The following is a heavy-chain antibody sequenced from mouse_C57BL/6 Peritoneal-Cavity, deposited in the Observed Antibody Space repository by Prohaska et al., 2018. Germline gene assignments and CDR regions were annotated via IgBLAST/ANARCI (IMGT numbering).Heavy chain of an antibody. CDR1: GFTFSSYA. V-gene: IGHV5-4*01. J-gene: IGHJ4*01. CDR3: ARDPYYYGSSYYAMDY. CDR2: ISDGCSYT. Sequence: EVQLVESGGGLVKPGGSLKLSCAASGFTFSSYAMSWVRQTPEKRLEWVATISDGCSYTYYPDNVKGRFTISRDNAKNNLYLQMSHLKSEDTAMYYCARDPYYYGSSYYAMDYWGQGTSVTVSS. D-gene: IGHD1-1*01.